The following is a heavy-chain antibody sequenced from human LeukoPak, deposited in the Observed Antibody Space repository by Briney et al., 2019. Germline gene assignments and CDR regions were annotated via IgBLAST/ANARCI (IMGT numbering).Heavy chain of an antibody. CDR2: ISSSGSTI. Sequence: GGSLRLSCAASGFRFSSSEMHGVRQAPGKGLEWVSYISSSGSTIYYADSVKGRFSISRDNAKNSLYLQMNSLRAEDTAVYYCARVGYYYGMDGWGQGTTVTVSS. CDR3: ARVGYYYGMDG. J-gene: IGHJ6*02. V-gene: IGHV3-48*03. CDR1: GFRFSSSE. D-gene: IGHD6-13*01.